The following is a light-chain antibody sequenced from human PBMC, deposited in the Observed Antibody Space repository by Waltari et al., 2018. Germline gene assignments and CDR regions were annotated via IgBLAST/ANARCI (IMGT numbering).Light chain of an antibody. CDR3: QSYDSSNHVV. CDR1: SGSIARNY. J-gene: IGLJ2*01. V-gene: IGLV6-57*02. CDR2: EDD. Sequence: NFMLTQPHSVSESPGKTVTISCTGSSGSIARNYVQWYQQRPGSAPTTVIYEDDQRPSGVPDRFSGSIDSSSNSASLTISGLKTEDEADYYCQSYDSSNHVVFGGGTALTVL.